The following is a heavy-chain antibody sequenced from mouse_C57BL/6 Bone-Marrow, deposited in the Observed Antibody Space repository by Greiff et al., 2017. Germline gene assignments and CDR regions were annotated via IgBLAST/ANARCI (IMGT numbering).Heavy chain of an antibody. D-gene: IGHD4-1*01. V-gene: IGHV1-50*01. J-gene: IGHJ3*01. CDR1: GYTFTSYW. CDR3: ARTGTLFAY. Sequence: QQSGAELVKPGASVKLSCKASGYTFTSYWMQWVKQRPGQGLEWIGEIDPSDSYTNYNQKFKGKATLTVDTSSSTAYMQLSSLTSEDSAVYYCARTGTLFAYWGQGTLVTVSA. CDR2: IDPSDSYT.